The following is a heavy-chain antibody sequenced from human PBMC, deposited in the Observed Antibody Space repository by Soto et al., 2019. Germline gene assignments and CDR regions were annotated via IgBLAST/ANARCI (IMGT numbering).Heavy chain of an antibody. Sequence: GASVKVSCKASGYTFTGYYMHWVRQAPGQGLEWMGWINPNSGGTNYAQKFQGWVTMTRDTSISTAYMELSRLRSDDTAVYYCARDQRRYNWNYDYYGMDVWGQGTTVTVSS. V-gene: IGHV1-2*04. CDR2: INPNSGGT. CDR1: GYTFTGYY. J-gene: IGHJ6*02. D-gene: IGHD1-20*01. CDR3: ARDQRRYNWNYDYYGMDV.